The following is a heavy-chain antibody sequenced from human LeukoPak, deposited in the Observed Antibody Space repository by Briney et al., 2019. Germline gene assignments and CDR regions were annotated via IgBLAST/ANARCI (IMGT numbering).Heavy chain of an antibody. V-gene: IGHV4-59*08. CDR1: SGSIRSYY. CDR2: IFHTGTA. CDR3: ASQVHWAAALDS. D-gene: IGHD6-13*01. J-gene: IGHJ4*02. Sequence: SETLSLTCNVSSGSIRSYYWSWIRQPPGRELEWIGYIFHTGTATYNPSLKSRFTMSVDTSKNQFSLKVTSVTAADTAVYYCASQVHWAAALDSWGQGTLVSVSS.